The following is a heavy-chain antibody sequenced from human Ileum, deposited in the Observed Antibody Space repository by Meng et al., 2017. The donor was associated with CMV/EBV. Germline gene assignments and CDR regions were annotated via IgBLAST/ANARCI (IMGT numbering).Heavy chain of an antibody. D-gene: IGHD2-21*01. CDR1: GFIFSSYA. J-gene: IGHJ3*01. CDR3: SRDHSRGGDSYVYAYDF. CDR2: ISGSGGST. V-gene: IGHV3-23*01. Sequence: GESLKISCAASGFIFSSYAISWVRQAPGKGLEWVSGISGSGGSTYYVDSVKGRFTVSRDNSKTTLHLQMNSLKTEDTAVYYCSRDHSRGGDSYVYAYDFWGQGTMVTVSS.